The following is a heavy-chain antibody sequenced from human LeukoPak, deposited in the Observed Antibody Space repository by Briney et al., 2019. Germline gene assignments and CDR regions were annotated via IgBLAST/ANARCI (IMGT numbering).Heavy chain of an antibody. D-gene: IGHD2-2*01. CDR1: GFTLDDYV. CDR3: VGYCSSASCYFDY. CDR2: INWNGGST. V-gene: IGHV3-20*04. J-gene: IGHJ4*02. Sequence: RTGGSLRLSCAASGFTLDDYVMSWVRQAPGKGLEWVSSINWNGGSTAYADSVKGRFTISRDNAKSSMYLQMNSLRAEDTALYYCVGYCSSASCYFDYWGQGTLVTVSS.